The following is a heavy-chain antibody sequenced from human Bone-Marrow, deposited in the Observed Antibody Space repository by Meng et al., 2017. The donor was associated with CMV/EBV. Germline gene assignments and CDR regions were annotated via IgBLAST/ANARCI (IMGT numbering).Heavy chain of an antibody. CDR1: GFTFTSSA. CDR3: ARDLAVGSSSSPFDP. Sequence: SVKVSCKASGFTFTSSAVQWVRQARGQRLEWIGWIVVGSGNTNYAQKFQERVTITRDMSTSTAYMELSSLRSEDTAVYYCARDLAVGSSSSPFDPWGQGTLVTVSS. CDR2: IVVGSGNT. V-gene: IGHV1-58*01. J-gene: IGHJ5*02. D-gene: IGHD6-6*01.